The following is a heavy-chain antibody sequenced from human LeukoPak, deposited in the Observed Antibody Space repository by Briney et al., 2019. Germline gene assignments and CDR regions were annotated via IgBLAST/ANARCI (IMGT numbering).Heavy chain of an antibody. D-gene: IGHD3-10*01. CDR2: ISDSGGYT. V-gene: IGHV3-23*01. J-gene: IGHJ6*03. Sequence: GGSLRLSCAASGLTFRTYAMSWVRQAPGKGLEWVSSISDSGGYTFYADSVKGRFTISRDNSKNTVYLQMNSLRAEDTAVYYCAATGPPLWFGELPGHMDVWGKGTTVTISS. CDR1: GLTFRTYA. CDR3: AATGPPLWFGELPGHMDV.